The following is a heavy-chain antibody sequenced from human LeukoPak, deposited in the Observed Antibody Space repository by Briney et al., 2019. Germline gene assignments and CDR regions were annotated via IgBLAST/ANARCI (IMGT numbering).Heavy chain of an antibody. CDR3: ARDKDYDSSDAFDI. Sequence: ASVKVSCKVSGYSLTELSMHWVRQAPGKGLEWMGGFDPEDGETIYAQKFQGRVTMTEDTSTDTAYMELSSLRSEDTAVYYCARDKDYDSSDAFDIWGQGTMVTVSS. J-gene: IGHJ3*02. D-gene: IGHD3-22*01. CDR1: GYSLTELS. V-gene: IGHV1-24*01. CDR2: FDPEDGET.